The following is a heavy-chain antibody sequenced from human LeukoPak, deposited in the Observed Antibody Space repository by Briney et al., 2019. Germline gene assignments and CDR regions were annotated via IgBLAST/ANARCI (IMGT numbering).Heavy chain of an antibody. J-gene: IGHJ4*02. D-gene: IGHD3-22*01. V-gene: IGHV3-11*01. Sequence: GESLRLSCAASGFTFSDYYMSWIRQAPGKGLEGVSYISSSGSTIYYADSVKGRFTISRDNAKNSLYLEMNRLRAEDTAVYYCAIDLTYDRWGYPGGFDYRGQGTLVTVSS. CDR3: AIDLTYDRWGYPGGFDY. CDR2: ISSSGSTI. CDR1: GFTFSDYY.